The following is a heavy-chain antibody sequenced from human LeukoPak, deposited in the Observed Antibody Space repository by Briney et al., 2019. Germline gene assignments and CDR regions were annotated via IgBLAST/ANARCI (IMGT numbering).Heavy chain of an antibody. V-gene: IGHV3-23*01. CDR2: ISGSGGST. CDR1: GLTFSSHW. CDR3: AKGLSAAGDYYFDY. Sequence: GGSLRLSCAASGLTFSSHWMHWVRQAPGKGLEWLSTISGSGGSTYYADSVKGRFTISRDNSKNTVYLQMKSLRVEATAVYYCAKGLSAAGDYYFDYWGQGALVTVSS. J-gene: IGHJ4*02. D-gene: IGHD2-21*01.